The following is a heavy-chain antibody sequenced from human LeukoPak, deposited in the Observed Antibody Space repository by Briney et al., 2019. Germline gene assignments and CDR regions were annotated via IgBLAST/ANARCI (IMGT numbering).Heavy chain of an antibody. CDR3: ARPCSIREMSIIPFDH. CDR1: GFTFSSYS. V-gene: IGHV3-48*04. CDR2: ISSSGTTI. J-gene: IGHJ4*02. D-gene: IGHD5-24*01. Sequence: GGSLRLSCSASGFTFSSYSMNWVRQAPGKGLEWVSYISSSGTTIYYADSVKGRFTISRDNAKNSLYLQVSSLRAEDTAVYYCARPCSIREMSIIPFDHWGQGTLVTVSS.